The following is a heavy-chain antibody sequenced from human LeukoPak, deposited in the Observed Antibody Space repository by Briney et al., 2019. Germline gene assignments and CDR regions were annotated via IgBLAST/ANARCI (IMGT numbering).Heavy chain of an antibody. CDR1: GGSFSGYY. CDR3: ARRDPVGASLIDY. V-gene: IGHV4-34*01. J-gene: IGHJ4*02. Sequence: PSETLSLTCAVYGGSFSGYYWGWIRQPPGKGLEWTGEINHSGSTNYNPSLKSRVTISVDTSKNQFSLKLSSVTAADTAVYYCARRDPVGASLIDYWGQGTLVTVSS. CDR2: INHSGST. D-gene: IGHD1-26*01.